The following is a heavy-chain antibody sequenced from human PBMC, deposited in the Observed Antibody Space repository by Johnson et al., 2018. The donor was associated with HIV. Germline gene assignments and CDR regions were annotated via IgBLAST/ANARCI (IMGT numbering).Heavy chain of an antibody. V-gene: IGHV3-66*02. CDR3: AKAGAVAGPGIDAFDI. D-gene: IGHD6-19*01. CDR1: GFTVSSNY. CDR2: IYSGGST. J-gene: IGHJ3*02. Sequence: VQLVESGGGVVQPGRSLRLSCAASGFTVSSNYMSWVRQAPGKGLEWVSTIYSGGSTYYADSVKGRFTISRDNSKNTLYLQMNSLRAEDTAVYYCAKAGAVAGPGIDAFDIWGQGTMVTVSS.